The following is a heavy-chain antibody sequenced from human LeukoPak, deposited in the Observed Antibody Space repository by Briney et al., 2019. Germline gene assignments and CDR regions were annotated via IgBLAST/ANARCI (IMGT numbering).Heavy chain of an antibody. CDR1: GYTFTSYY. CDR3: ARAGSGYYPMNSFDY. CDR2: INPSGGST. D-gene: IGHD3-22*01. J-gene: IGHJ4*02. V-gene: IGHV1-46*01. Sequence: HWASVKVSCKASGYTFTSYYMHWVRQAPGQGLEWMGIINPSGGSTSYAQKFQGRVTMTRDTSTSTVYMELSSLRSEDTAVYYCARAGSGYYPMNSFDYWGQGTLVTVSS.